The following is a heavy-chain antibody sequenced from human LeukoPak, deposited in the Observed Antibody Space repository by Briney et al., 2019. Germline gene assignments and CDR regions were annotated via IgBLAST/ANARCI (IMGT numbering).Heavy chain of an antibody. V-gene: IGHV4-4*02. D-gene: IGHD2-2*03. Sequence: KYNPSLKSRVTISVDKSKNQFSLKLSSVTAADTAVYYCARVVIVVVPAASTYFDYWGQGTLVTVSS. J-gene: IGHJ4*02. CDR3: ARVVIVVVPAASTYFDY.